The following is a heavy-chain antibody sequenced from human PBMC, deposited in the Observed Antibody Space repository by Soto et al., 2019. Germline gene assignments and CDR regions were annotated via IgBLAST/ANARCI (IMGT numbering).Heavy chain of an antibody. D-gene: IGHD5-12*01. Sequence: ASVKVSCKTSGDSFNDYYIHWVRQAPGQGLEWMGWINPNGGVTKYAQKFQGRVTVTRDTSIRTVYMELSSLRSDDTAVYYCARESGGATATLDYYYFYMVFWGKGITVTVSS. J-gene: IGHJ6*03. V-gene: IGHV1-2*02. CDR3: ARESGGATATLDYYYFYMVF. CDR2: INPNGGVT. CDR1: GDSFNDYY.